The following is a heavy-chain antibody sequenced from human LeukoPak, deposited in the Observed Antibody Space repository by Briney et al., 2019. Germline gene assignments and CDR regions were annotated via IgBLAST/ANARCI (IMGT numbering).Heavy chain of an antibody. Sequence: ASVKVSCKASGGTFSSYTISWVRQAPEQGLEWMGRIIPILGIANYAQKFQGRVTITADKSTSTAYMELSSLRSEDTAVYYCASPDIMGAMSYWGQGTLVTVSS. J-gene: IGHJ4*02. V-gene: IGHV1-69*02. CDR3: ASPDIMGAMSY. CDR2: IIPILGIA. CDR1: GGTFSSYT. D-gene: IGHD1-26*01.